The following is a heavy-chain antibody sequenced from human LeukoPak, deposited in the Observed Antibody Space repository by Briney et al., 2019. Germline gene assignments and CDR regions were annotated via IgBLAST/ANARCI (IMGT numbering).Heavy chain of an antibody. CDR2: ISGSGGST. D-gene: IGHD4-11*01. CDR3: ANDDYSNYVGTYYFDY. V-gene: IGHV3-23*01. CDR1: GFTFSSYA. J-gene: IGHJ4*02. Sequence: GGSLRLSCAASGFTFSSYAMSWVRQAPGKGLEWVSAISGSGGSTYYADSVKGRFTISRDNSKNTLYLQMNSLRAEDTAVYYCANDDYSNYVGTYYFDYWGQGTLVTVSS.